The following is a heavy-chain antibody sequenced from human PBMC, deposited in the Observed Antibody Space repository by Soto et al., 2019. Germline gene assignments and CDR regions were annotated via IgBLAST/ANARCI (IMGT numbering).Heavy chain of an antibody. CDR3: ARDFWIGYLDY. CDR2: IYYSGST. Sequence: SETLSLTCTVSGGSISSYYWSWIRQPPGKGLEWIGYIYYSGSTNYNPSLKSRVTISVDTSKNQFSLKLSSVTAADTAVYYCARDFWIGYLDYWGQGTLVTVSS. D-gene: IGHD3-3*01. J-gene: IGHJ4*02. V-gene: IGHV4-59*01. CDR1: GGSISSYY.